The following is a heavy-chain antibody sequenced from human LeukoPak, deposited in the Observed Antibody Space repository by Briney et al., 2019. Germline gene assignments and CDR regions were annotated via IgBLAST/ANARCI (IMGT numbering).Heavy chain of an antibody. CDR2: VSADGSST. Sequence: GGCLRLSCSTSGFTFSSYWVYCVRQAPGKGLVWVSRVSADGSSTTYADSVKGRFTISRDNAKNTLFLQMSSLRAEDTAVYYCARTGGTNRGIDYWGQGSLVTVSS. CDR1: GFTFSSYW. V-gene: IGHV3-74*01. D-gene: IGHD1-14*01. CDR3: ARTGGTNRGIDY. J-gene: IGHJ4*02.